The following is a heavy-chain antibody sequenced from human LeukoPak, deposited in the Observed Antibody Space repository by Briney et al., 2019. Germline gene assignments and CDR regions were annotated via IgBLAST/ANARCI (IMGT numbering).Heavy chain of an antibody. D-gene: IGHD4-11*01. CDR2: IYYSGST. V-gene: IGHV4-39*01. CDR3: ARLQGSVDDYSNSYFDY. CDR1: GGSISSSSYY. Sequence: PSETLSLTCTVSGGSISSSSYYWGWIRQPPGKGLEWIGSIYYSGSTYYNPSLKSRVTISVDTSKNQFSLKLSSVTAADTAVYYCARLQGSVDDYSNSYFDYWGQGTLVTVSS. J-gene: IGHJ4*02.